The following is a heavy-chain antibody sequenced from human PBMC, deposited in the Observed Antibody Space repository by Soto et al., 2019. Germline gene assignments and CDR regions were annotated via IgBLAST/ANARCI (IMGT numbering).Heavy chain of an antibody. J-gene: IGHJ4*02. CDR1: GYSFSNYG. Sequence: QVQLLQSGAEVKKPGASVKVSCKVSGYSFSNYGITWVRQAPGQGLEWMGWISVYDGKTAYAQKVQDRVTVTIDTSMSTAYMELRSLRSDDTAVYHCARAVPYSVGARLDYWGQGTLVTVSS. CDR3: ARAVPYSVGARLDY. V-gene: IGHV1-18*01. D-gene: IGHD1-26*01. CDR2: ISVYDGKT.